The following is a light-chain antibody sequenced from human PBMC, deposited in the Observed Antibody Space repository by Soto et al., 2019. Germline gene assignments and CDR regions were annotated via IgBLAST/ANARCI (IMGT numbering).Light chain of an antibody. J-gene: IGKJ4*01. CDR3: QQYYNYPLT. Sequence: DIQMTQSPSTLSASVGDRVTITCRASQSISSWLAWYQQKPGKAPKLLIYKAASLESGVPSRFSGSGSGTDFTLTISGLQSEDFATYYCQQYYNYPLTFGGGTKVDIK. CDR2: KAA. CDR1: QSISSW. V-gene: IGKV1-5*03.